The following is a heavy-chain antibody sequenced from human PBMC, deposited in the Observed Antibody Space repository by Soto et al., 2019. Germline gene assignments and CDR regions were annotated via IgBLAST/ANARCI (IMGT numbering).Heavy chain of an antibody. Sequence: QVQLQESGPGLVKPSQTLSLTCTVSGGSISSGGYYWSWIRQHPGKGREWIGYIYYSGSTYYNPSLKSRVTISVDTSKNQFSLKLSSVTAADTAVYYCARVPKPGYYGSGSYPNWFDPWGQGTLVTVSS. CDR2: IYYSGST. J-gene: IGHJ5*02. V-gene: IGHV4-31*03. CDR1: GGSISSGGYY. CDR3: ARVPKPGYYGSGSYPNWFDP. D-gene: IGHD3-10*01.